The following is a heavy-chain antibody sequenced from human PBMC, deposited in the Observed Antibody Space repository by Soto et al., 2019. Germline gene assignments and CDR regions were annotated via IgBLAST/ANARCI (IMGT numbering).Heavy chain of an antibody. Sequence: QVQLVESGGGVVQPGRSLRLSCAASGFTFSSYGMHWVRQAPGKALECVAFISYDGSNKYYADSVKGRFTISRDNSKNTLDLQMNSLRAEDTAVYYCAKAPCSITSCYPPYDYYYGMDVWGQGTTVTVSS. J-gene: IGHJ6*02. CDR2: ISYDGSNK. V-gene: IGHV3-30*18. D-gene: IGHD2-2*01. CDR3: AKAPCSITSCYPPYDYYYGMDV. CDR1: GFTFSSYG.